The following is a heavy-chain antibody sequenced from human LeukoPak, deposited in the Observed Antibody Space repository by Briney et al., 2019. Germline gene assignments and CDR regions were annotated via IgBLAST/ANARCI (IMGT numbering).Heavy chain of an antibody. Sequence: HPGGSLRFSCAASGFTFSSYDMDWVRQATGKGVEWVSAIGTAGDTSYPGSVKGRFPISRENAKNSLYLQVTSLRARDPPAYYCPRGVAAGTGYYYYGMGVWGPGTTVTAS. CDR2: IGTAGDT. J-gene: IGHJ6*02. D-gene: IGHD6-13*01. V-gene: IGHV3-13*01. CDR3: PRGVAAGTGYYYYGMGV. CDR1: GFTFSSYD.